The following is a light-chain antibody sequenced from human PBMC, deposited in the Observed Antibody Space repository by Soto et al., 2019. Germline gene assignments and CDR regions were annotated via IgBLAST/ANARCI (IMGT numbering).Light chain of an antibody. CDR3: QQSYSTPQT. V-gene: IGKV1-8*01. CDR1: QGISSY. J-gene: IGKJ1*01. CDR2: DAS. Sequence: AIRVTPSPSSLSASTGDRVTITCRASQGISSYLAWYQQKPGKAPKLLIYDASSLQSGVPSRFSGSGSGTDFTLTISSLQPEDFATYYCQQSYSTPQTFGQGTKVDIK.